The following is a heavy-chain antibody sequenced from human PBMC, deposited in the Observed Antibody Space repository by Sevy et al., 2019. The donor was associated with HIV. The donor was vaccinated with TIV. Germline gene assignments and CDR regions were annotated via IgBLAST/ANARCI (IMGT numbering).Heavy chain of an antibody. CDR3: ARGSGAGLDS. D-gene: IGHD3-10*01. CDR1: GFSFSDYW. J-gene: IGHJ5*02. V-gene: IGHV3-74*03. CDR2: INFEGNTT. Sequence: GGSLRLSCAVSGFSFSDYWMHWVRQTPGKGLEWVARINFEGNTTSYADSVKGRFTISRGNAKKILHLQVDSLTVKDTAFYYCARGSGAGLDSWGQGTLVTVSS.